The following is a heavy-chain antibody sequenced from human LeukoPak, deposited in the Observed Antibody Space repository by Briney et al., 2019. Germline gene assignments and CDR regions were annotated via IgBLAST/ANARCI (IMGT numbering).Heavy chain of an antibody. CDR3: ARELYYYDSSGYYYDY. CDR2: YYSGST. V-gene: IGHV4-39*07. Sequence: YYSGSTYYNPSLKSRVTISVDTSKNQFSLKLSSVTAADTAVYYCARELYYYDSSGYYYDYWGQGTLVTVSS. J-gene: IGHJ4*02. D-gene: IGHD3-22*01.